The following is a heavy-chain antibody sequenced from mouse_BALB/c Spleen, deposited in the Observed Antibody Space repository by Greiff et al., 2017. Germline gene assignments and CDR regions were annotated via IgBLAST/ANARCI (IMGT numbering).Heavy chain of an antibody. V-gene: IGHV2-9-2*01. CDR3: VREDYSWYFDV. D-gene: IGHD1-1*01. J-gene: IGHJ1*01. CDR1: GFSLTSYD. CDR2: IWTGGGT. Sequence: QVQLKESGPGLVAPSQSLSITCTVSGFSLTSYDISWIRQPPGKGLEWLGVIWTGGGTNYNSAFMSRLSISKDNSKSQVFLKMNSLQTDDTAIYYCVREDYSWYFDVWGAGTTVTVSS.